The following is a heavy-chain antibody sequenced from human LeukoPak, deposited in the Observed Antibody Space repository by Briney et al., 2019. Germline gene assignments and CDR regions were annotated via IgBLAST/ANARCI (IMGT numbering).Heavy chain of an antibody. CDR3: ARPYYDILTGYSRYMDV. CDR1: GGSISSGSYY. CDR2: VYTSGST. D-gene: IGHD3-9*01. Sequence: PSETLSLTCTVSGGSISSGSYYWSWIRQPAGKGLEWIGRVYTSGSTNYNPSLKSRVTISVDTSKNQFSLKLSSVTAADTAVYYCARPYYDILTGYSRYMDVWGKGTTVTISS. V-gene: IGHV4-61*02. J-gene: IGHJ6*03.